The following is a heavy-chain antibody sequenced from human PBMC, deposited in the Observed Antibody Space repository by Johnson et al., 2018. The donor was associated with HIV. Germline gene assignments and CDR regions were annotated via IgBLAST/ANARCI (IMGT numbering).Heavy chain of an antibody. CDR2: IRYDGSNK. Sequence: VQLVESGGGVVQPGGSLRLSCAASGFTFSSYGMHWVRQAPGKGLEWVAFIRYDGSNKYYADSVKGRFTISRDNSKNTLYLQMNSLKTEDSAVYYCTTGRPSSAAFDIWGQGTMVTVSS. CDR3: TTGRPSSAAFDI. J-gene: IGHJ3*02. CDR1: GFTFSSYG. V-gene: IGHV3-30*02.